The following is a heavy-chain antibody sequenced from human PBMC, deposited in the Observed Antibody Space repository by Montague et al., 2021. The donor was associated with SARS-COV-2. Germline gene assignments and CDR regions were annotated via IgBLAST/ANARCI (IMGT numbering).Heavy chain of an antibody. V-gene: IGHV4-59*01. J-gene: IGHJ2*01. Sequence: SETLSLTCTVSNAPFDNYYWSWVRQSPGKGLEYIGYIHYSGRTYYNPSLRSRVTISIDTSKNQFSLKLMSVTAAETAIYFCARRIVTYYWYFDLWGRGTLVTVSS. CDR1: NAPFDNYY. D-gene: IGHD2-15*01. CDR3: ARRIVTYYWYFDL. CDR2: IHYSGRT.